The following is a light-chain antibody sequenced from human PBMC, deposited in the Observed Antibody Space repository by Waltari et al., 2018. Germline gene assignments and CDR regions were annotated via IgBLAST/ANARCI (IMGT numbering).Light chain of an antibody. V-gene: IGLV3-1*01. Sequence: SYELTQTPSVSVSPGQTASISCFGDALEDKYVSWYQQKLGQSPVLVIYRDTSRPSGIPERFSASNSGDRVSLTISGTQVVDEADYYCLTWVSGTVVFGGGTKLTVL. CDR1: ALEDKY. J-gene: IGLJ2*01. CDR3: LTWVSGTVV. CDR2: RDT.